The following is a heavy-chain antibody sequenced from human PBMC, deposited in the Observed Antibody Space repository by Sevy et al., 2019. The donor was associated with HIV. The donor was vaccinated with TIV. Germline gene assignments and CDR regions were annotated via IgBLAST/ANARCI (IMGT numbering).Heavy chain of an antibody. J-gene: IGHJ4*02. CDR1: GDSISSGGYS. V-gene: IGHV4-30-2*01. CDR3: ARGDPSNTFDY. CDR2: MYHSGST. Sequence: QSQTLSLACAVSGDSISSGGYSWNWIRQPPGKGLEWIGYMYHSGSTYYNPSLQSRVTISVDRSKNQFSLRVTSVTAADTAVYYCARGDPSNTFDYWGQGTLVTVSS.